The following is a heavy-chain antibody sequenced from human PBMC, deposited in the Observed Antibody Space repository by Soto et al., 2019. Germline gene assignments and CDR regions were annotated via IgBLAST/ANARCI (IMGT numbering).Heavy chain of an antibody. Sequence: ASVTLSCKASGYTFTGYYMHWVRQATGQGLEWMGWINAYNGNTNYAQKFQGRVTMTTDTSTSTAYMELRSLRSDDTAVYYCARVNMTTFDYWGQGTLVTVSS. CDR3: ARVNMTTFDY. CDR1: GYTFTGYY. D-gene: IGHD4-17*01. J-gene: IGHJ4*02. V-gene: IGHV1-18*04. CDR2: INAYNGNT.